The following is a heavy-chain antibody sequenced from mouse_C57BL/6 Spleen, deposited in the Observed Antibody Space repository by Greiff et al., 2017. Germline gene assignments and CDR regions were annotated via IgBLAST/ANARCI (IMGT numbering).Heavy chain of an antibody. D-gene: IGHD1-1*01. J-gene: IGHJ1*03. CDR2: IYPGSGST. CDR3: ARYYGRSYDWYFDV. V-gene: IGHV1-55*01. Sequence: QVQLKESGAELVKPGASVKMSCKASGYTFTSYWITWVKQRPGQGLEWIGDIYPGSGSTNYNEKFKSKATLTVDTSSSTAYMQLSSLTSEDSAVYYCARYYGRSYDWYFDVWGTGTTVTVSS. CDR1: GYTFTSYW.